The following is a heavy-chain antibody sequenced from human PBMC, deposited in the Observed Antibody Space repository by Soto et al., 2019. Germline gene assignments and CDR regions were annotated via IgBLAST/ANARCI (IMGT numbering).Heavy chain of an antibody. CDR3: AGGPGVARNY. J-gene: IGHJ4*02. D-gene: IGHD5-12*01. CDR1: GGSISSGGYS. Sequence: QLQLQESGSGLVKPSQTLSLTGAVSGGSISSGGYSWSWIRQPPGKGLAWIGYIYHSGSTYYNPSLKRRVTISVERSKNQVSLKLCSVTAADTAVYYCAGGPGVARNYWGQGTLVTVSS. V-gene: IGHV4-30-2*01. CDR2: IYHSGST.